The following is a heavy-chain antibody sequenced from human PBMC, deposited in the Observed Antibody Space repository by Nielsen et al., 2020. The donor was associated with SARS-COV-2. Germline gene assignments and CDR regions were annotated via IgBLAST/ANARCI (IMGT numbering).Heavy chain of an antibody. V-gene: IGHV3-7*01. D-gene: IGHD1-7*01. CDR1: GFTFSSYW. CDR3: ARWSITGTTRYYYGMDV. CDR2: IKQDGSEK. Sequence: GGSLRLSCAASGFTFSSYWMSWVRQAPGKGLEWVANIKQDGSEKYYVDFVKGRFTISRDNAKNSLYLQMNSLRAEDTAVYYCARWSITGTTRYYYGMDVWGQGTTVTVSS. J-gene: IGHJ6*02.